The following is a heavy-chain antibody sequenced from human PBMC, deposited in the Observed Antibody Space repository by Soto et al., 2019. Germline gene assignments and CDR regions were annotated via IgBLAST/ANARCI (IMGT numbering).Heavy chain of an antibody. D-gene: IGHD5-12*01. CDR1: GYTFRNYA. Sequence: QVQLVQSGAEVKKPGASVKVSCKASGYTFRNYAVSWVRQAPGQGLEWMGSINTYNGNTNYAQSLQDRVTLTADTSTSIAFMQLWSLTSADTGVYYCANAPRGEVATAWGQGTLVIVSS. CDR2: INTYNGNT. V-gene: IGHV1-18*01. CDR3: ANAPRGEVATA. J-gene: IGHJ5*02.